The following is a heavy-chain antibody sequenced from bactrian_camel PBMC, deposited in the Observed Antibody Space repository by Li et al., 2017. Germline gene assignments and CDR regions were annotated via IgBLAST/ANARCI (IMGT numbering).Heavy chain of an antibody. CDR2: IDADGRS. J-gene: IGHJ4*01. CDR1: GNSYNPYY. V-gene: IGHV3S53*01. Sequence: HVQLVESGGASVQAGGSLRLSCVVSGNSYNPYYVAWFRQALGKEREGVAAIDADGRSYYKDSVKARFTVSRDNAKNSFYLQMNQLTPEDTAMYFCAARKVPRGSHFSLGRAPALRRDEYNFWGQGTQVTVS. D-gene: IGHD2*01. CDR3: AARKVPRGSHFSLGRAPALRRDEYNF.